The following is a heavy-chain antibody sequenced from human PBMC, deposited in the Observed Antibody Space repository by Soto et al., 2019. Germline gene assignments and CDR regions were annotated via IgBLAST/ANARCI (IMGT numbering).Heavy chain of an antibody. Sequence: GESLKISCKGSGYSFTSYWIGWVRQMPGKGLEWMGIIYPGDSDTRYSPSFQGQVTISADKSISTAYLQWSSLKASDTAMYYCAREGGDGYNFGDAFDIWGQGTMVTVSS. CDR3: AREGGDGYNFGDAFDI. CDR1: GYSFTSYW. V-gene: IGHV5-51*01. D-gene: IGHD5-12*01. J-gene: IGHJ3*02. CDR2: IYPGDSDT.